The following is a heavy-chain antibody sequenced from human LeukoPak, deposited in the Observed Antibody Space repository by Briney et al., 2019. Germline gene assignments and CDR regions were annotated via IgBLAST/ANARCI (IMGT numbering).Heavy chain of an antibody. CDR3: ARDRTLFIGWEDDILYYYMDV. Sequence: GGSLRLSCAASGFTFSSYWMSWVRQAPGKGLEWVANIKQDGSEKYYVDSVKGRFTISRDNAKNSLYLQMNSLRAEDTAVYYCARDRTLFIGWEDDILYYYMDVWGKGTTVTVSS. V-gene: IGHV3-7*01. J-gene: IGHJ6*03. D-gene: IGHD1-26*01. CDR2: IKQDGSEK. CDR1: GFTFSSYW.